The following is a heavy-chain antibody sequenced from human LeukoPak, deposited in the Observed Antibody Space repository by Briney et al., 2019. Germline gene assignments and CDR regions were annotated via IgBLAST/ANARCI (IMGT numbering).Heavy chain of an antibody. CDR1: GGSISSGDYY. Sequence: SQTLSLTCTVSGGSISSGDYYWSWIRQPPGKGLEWIGYIYYSGSTYYNPSLKSRVTISVDTSKNQFSLKLSSVTAADTAVYYCARATLYGDYVLPFDYWGQGTLVTVSS. V-gene: IGHV4-30-4*01. CDR3: ARATLYGDYVLPFDY. D-gene: IGHD4-17*01. CDR2: IYYSGST. J-gene: IGHJ4*02.